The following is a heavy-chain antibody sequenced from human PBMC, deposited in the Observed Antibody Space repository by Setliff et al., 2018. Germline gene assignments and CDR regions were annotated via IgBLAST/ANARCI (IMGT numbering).Heavy chain of an antibody. D-gene: IGHD6-6*01. Sequence: ASVKASSKASGYTFTSYGISWVRQAPGQGLEWMGWISPYNGNTNYAQKLQGIVTMTTDTSTSTAYMELRSLRSDDTAVYYCARDFPPLYSSSFSDAFDIWGQGTMVTVSS. CDR1: GYTFTSYG. V-gene: IGHV1-18*01. J-gene: IGHJ3*02. CDR3: ARDFPPLYSSSFSDAFDI. CDR2: ISPYNGNT.